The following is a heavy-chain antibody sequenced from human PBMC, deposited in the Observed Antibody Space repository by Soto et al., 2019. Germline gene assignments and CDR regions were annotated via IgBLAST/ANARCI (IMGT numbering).Heavy chain of an antibody. Sequence: EVQLVESGGGLVQPGGALRLYYAASGFTVSKNYISWVRQAPGKGLEWVSVIHSGGNTYYADSVKGRFTISRDNCKNTLYLQMNSMRVEDMAVYYCARGGGGAPVDHWGQGTLVTVSS. CDR2: IHSGGNT. V-gene: IGHV3-66*01. CDR1: GFTVSKNY. CDR3: ARGGGGAPVDH. D-gene: IGHD3-10*01. J-gene: IGHJ4*02.